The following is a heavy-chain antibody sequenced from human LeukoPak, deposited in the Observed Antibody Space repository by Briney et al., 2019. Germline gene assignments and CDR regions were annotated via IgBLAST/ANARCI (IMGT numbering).Heavy chain of an antibody. CDR3: ARESPPAYCGGDCYSRTDAFDI. D-gene: IGHD2-21*02. CDR1: GFTVSSNY. V-gene: IGHV3-53*01. Sequence: GGSLRLSCAASGFTVSSNYMSWVRQAPGKGLEWVSVIYSGGSTYYADSVKGRFTISRDNSKNTLYLQMNSLRAEDTAVYYCARESPPAYCGGDCYSRTDAFDIWGQGTMVTVSS. CDR2: IYSGGST. J-gene: IGHJ3*02.